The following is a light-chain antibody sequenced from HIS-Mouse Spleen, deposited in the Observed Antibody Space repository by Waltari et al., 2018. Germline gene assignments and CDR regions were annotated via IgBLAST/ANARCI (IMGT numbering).Light chain of an antibody. J-gene: IGKJ1*01. CDR3: QQLNSYPPT. CDR2: ASS. V-gene: IGKV1-9*01. CDR1: QGISSY. Sequence: DIQLTQSPCFLSASVGDRVTITCRASQGISSYLALYKQKPGKAPKLLIYASSTLQSGVPSRFSGSGSGTEFTLTISSLQTEDFATYYCQQLNSYPPTFGQGTKVEIK.